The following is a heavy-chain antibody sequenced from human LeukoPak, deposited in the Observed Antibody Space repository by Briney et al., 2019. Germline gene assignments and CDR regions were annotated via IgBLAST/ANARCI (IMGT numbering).Heavy chain of an antibody. D-gene: IGHD3-22*01. V-gene: IGHV3-20*04. CDR1: GFTFDDYG. J-gene: IGHJ4*02. CDR3: ARSEYYYDSSGYYDY. Sequence: GESLRLSCAASGFTFDDYGMSWVRQAPGKGLEWVSGINWNGGSTGYADSVKGRFTISGDNAKNSLYLQMNSLRAEDTALYYCARSEYYYDSSGYYDYWGQGTLVTVSS. CDR2: INWNGGST.